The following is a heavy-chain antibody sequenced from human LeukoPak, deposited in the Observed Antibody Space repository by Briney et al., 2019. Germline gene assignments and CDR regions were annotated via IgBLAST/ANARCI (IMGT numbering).Heavy chain of an antibody. V-gene: IGHV4-39*07. CDR3: ASLSSYGYSLDY. CDR2: IYYTGST. D-gene: IGHD5-18*01. CDR1: GGSISSSSYY. J-gene: IGHJ4*02. Sequence: SETLSLTCTVSGGSISSSSYYWGWIRQPPGKGLEWIGSIYYTGSTNYNPSLKSRVTISVDTSRNQFSLNLNSLTAADTAVYYCASLSSYGYSLDYWGQGTLVTVSS.